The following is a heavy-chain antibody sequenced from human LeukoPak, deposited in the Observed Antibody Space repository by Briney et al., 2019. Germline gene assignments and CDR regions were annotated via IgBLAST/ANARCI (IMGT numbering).Heavy chain of an antibody. CDR2: IYYSGST. D-gene: IGHD4-17*01. V-gene: IGHV4-61*01. Sequence: SETLSLTCTVSGGSISSSSYYWGWIRQPPGKGLEWIGYIYYSGSTNYNPSLKSRVTISVDTSKNQFSLKLSSVTAADTAVYYCARDYGDLRPYNWFDPWGQGTLVTVSS. CDR3: ARDYGDLRPYNWFDP. CDR1: GGSISSSSYY. J-gene: IGHJ5*02.